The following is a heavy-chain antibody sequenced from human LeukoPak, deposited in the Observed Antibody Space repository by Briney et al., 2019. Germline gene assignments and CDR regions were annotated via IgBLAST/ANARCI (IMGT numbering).Heavy chain of an antibody. CDR2: IYYSGRT. D-gene: IGHD5-24*01. J-gene: IGHJ4*02. CDR1: GDSISTSSYY. Sequence: SETLSLTCTVSGDSISTSSYYWGWIRQPPGKGLEWIGSIYYSGRTYYNPSLKSRVAISVDTSKNQSSLKLSSVTAADTAVYYCGGYNFYYFDYWGQGTLVTVSS. V-gene: IGHV4-39*01. CDR3: GGYNFYYFDY.